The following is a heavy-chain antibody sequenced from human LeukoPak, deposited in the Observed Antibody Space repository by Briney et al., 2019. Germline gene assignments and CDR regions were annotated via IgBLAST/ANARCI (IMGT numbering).Heavy chain of an antibody. CDR2: IYTSGST. CDR1: GGSTSSYY. D-gene: IGHD6-13*01. V-gene: IGHV4-4*07. J-gene: IGHJ4*02. Sequence: SETLSLTCTVSGGSTSSYYWSWIRQPAGKGLEWIGRIYTSGSTNYNPSLKSRVTISVDKSKNQFSLKLSSVTAADTAVYYCARDPFRAAAPYFDYWGQGTLVTVSS. CDR3: ARDPFRAAAPYFDY.